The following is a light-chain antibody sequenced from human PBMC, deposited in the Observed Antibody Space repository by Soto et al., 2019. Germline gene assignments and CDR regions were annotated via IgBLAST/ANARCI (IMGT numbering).Light chain of an antibody. CDR3: QQYHSYSSWT. V-gene: IGKV1-5*01. Sequence: DIQMTQSPSTLSASVGDRVTITCRASQSISFYLAWYQQKSSKAPKVLIYDVSTLESGVPSRFSGSGSGTEFTLTISILQPDDFATYYCQQYHSYSSWTFGQGTKVEIK. CDR1: QSISFY. CDR2: DVS. J-gene: IGKJ1*01.